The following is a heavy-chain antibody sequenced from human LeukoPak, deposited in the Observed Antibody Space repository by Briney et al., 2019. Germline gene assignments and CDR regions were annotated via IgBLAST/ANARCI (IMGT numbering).Heavy chain of an antibody. Sequence: GASVKVSCKASGYTFTGYYMHWVRQAPGQGLEWMGWINPNSGGTNYAQKFQGRVTMTRDTSISTAYMELSRLRSDDTAVYYCARARVRTMVRGVTYSWFDPWGQGTLVTVSS. J-gene: IGHJ5*02. CDR2: INPNSGGT. V-gene: IGHV1-2*02. CDR1: GYTFTGYY. CDR3: ARARVRTMVRGVTYSWFDP. D-gene: IGHD3-10*01.